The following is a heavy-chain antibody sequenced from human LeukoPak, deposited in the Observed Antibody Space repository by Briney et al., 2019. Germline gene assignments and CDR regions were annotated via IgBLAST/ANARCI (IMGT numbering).Heavy chain of an antibody. CDR3: ARQRTYYYGSGSYYLDY. CDR2: IDSSGST. V-gene: IGHV4-61*02. CDR1: GGSISSGSYY. Sequence: SETLSLTCTVSGGSISSGSYYWSWIRQPAGKGLEWIGRIDSSGSTNYIPSLKSRVTISLETSKNQFSLKLSSVTAADTAVYYCARQRTYYYGSGSYYLDYWGQGTLVTVSS. J-gene: IGHJ4*02. D-gene: IGHD3-10*01.